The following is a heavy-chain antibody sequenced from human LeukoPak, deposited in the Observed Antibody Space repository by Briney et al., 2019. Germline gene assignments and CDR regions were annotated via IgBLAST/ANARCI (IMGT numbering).Heavy chain of an antibody. CDR3: ARADQKYGWSRGYVYWFDP. Sequence: ASVKVSCKASGYTFTSYDINRVREAAGQGVERMGWMNSNSGNTGYAQKFQGRVTMTRNTSISTAYMELSSLRSEDTAVYYCARADQKYGWSRGYVYWFDPWGQGTLVTVSS. CDR2: MNSNSGNT. CDR1: GYTFTSYD. V-gene: IGHV1-8*01. D-gene: IGHD3-22*01. J-gene: IGHJ5*02.